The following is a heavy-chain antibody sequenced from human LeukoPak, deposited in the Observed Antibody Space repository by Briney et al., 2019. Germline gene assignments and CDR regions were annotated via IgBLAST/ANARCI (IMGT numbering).Heavy chain of an antibody. V-gene: IGHV4-61*01. J-gene: IGHJ4*02. CDR1: GGSVSSGSYY. D-gene: IGHD7-27*01. Sequence: SETLSLTCTVSGGSVSSGSYYWSWIRQPPGKGLVWIGYIYYSGSTNYNPSLKSRVTISVDTSKNQFSLKLSSVTAADTAVYYCARGGANWEPDYWGQGTLVTVSS. CDR3: ARGGANWEPDY. CDR2: IYYSGST.